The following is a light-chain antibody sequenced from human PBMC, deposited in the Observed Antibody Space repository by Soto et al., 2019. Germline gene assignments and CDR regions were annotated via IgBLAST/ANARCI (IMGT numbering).Light chain of an antibody. J-gene: IGLJ1*01. Sequence: QAVVTQPPSVSGAPGQRVTISCTGSSSNIGAGYDVHWYQQLPGTAPKLLIYGNSNRPSGVPDRFSGSKSGTSASLAITGLQAEDEADYYCQSYDSSLSGYVCGTGTKVTVL. V-gene: IGLV1-40*01. CDR3: QSYDSSLSGYV. CDR2: GNS. CDR1: SSNIGAGYD.